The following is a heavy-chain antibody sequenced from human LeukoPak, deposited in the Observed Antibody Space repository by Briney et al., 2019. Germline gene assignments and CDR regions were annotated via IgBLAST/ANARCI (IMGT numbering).Heavy chain of an antibody. V-gene: IGHV1-46*01. Sequence: ASVKVSCKASGYTFINYYIHWVRQAPGQGLEWMGIINPKTGSTTYPQKFQGRVSMTRDTSTSTVYMDLSSLESEDTALYYCARYSLPGTTPFDYWGQGTLVTVSS. CDR3: ARYSLPGTTPFDY. J-gene: IGHJ4*02. CDR2: INPKTGST. D-gene: IGHD1-1*01. CDR1: GYTFINYY.